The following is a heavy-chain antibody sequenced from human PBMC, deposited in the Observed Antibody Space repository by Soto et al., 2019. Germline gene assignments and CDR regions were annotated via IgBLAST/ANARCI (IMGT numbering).Heavy chain of an antibody. V-gene: IGHV3-33*06. J-gene: IGHJ4*02. CDR3: AKVPIPYYYDSSGYSY. Sequence: PGGSLRLSCAASGFTFSSYGMHWVRQAPGKGLEWVAVIWYDGSNKYYADSVKGRFTISRDNSKNTLYLQMNSLRAEDTAVYYCAKVPIPYYYDSSGYSYWGQGTLVTVSS. CDR2: IWYDGSNK. CDR1: GFTFSSYG. D-gene: IGHD3-22*01.